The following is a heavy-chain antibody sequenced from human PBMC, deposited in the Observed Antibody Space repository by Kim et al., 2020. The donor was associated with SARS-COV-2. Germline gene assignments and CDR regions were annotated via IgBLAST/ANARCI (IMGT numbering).Heavy chain of an antibody. CDR1: GFTFSSYS. V-gene: IGHV3-48*04. CDR2: ISSSSSTI. D-gene: IGHD6-6*01. J-gene: IGHJ4*02. Sequence: GGSLRLSCAASGFTFSSYSMNWVRQAPGKGLEWVSYISSSSSTIYYADSVKGRFTISRDNAKNSLYLQMNSLRAEDTAVYYCARDPQIAARLFDYWGQGTLVTVSS. CDR3: ARDPQIAARLFDY.